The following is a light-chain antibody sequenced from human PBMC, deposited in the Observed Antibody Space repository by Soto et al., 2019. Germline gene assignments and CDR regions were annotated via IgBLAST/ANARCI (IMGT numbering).Light chain of an antibody. CDR1: QSVSTF. J-gene: IGKJ5*01. CDR3: QQRGDWPPIT. CDR2: NAS. Sequence: EIVLTQSPATPALSPGERAIPSCRASQSVSTFLAWFQQKPGQPPRLLIYNASNRTTGIPARFSGSGSGTDFTLSISSLEPEDFAVYYCQQRGDWPPITFGQGTRLEIK. V-gene: IGKV3-11*01.